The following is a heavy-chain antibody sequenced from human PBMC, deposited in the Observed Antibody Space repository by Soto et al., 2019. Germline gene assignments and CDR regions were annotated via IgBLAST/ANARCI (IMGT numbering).Heavy chain of an antibody. CDR3: AMTMVCNSTSCPPNYYFYYGLGV. CDR2: IIPIFGIL. V-gene: IGHV1-69*01. CDR1: GGTFSSYA. Sequence: QVQLVQSGAEVKKPGSSVKVSCKASGGTFSSYAITWVRQAPGQGLEWMGGIIPIFGILNYAQKFQGRVKLNEDESTTMVYRERSEVIYESMDVYYFAMTMVCNSTSCPPNYYFYYGLGVWGQGATVIVSS. D-gene: IGHD2-2*01. J-gene: IGHJ6*02.